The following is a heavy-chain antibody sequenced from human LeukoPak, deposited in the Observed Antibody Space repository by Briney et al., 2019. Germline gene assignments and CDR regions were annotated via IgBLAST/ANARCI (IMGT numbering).Heavy chain of an antibody. CDR3: ARRASGLNWFDP. CDR1: GGSISSSSSYY. V-gene: IGHV4-39*01. CDR2: IYYSGST. D-gene: IGHD3-10*01. Sequence: PSETLSLTCTVSGGSISSSSSYYWGWIRQPPGKGLEWIGGIYYSGSTYYNPPLKSRVTMSADTSKNQFSLNLSSVTAADTAVYYCARRASGLNWFDPWGRGTLVTVSS. J-gene: IGHJ5*02.